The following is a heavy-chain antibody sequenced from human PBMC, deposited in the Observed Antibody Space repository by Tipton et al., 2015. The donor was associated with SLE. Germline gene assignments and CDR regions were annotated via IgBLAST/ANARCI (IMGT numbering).Heavy chain of an antibody. CDR3: ARRDDFGSGFNL. V-gene: IGHV4-34*01. CDR1: GGSFSGYY. J-gene: IGHJ5*02. D-gene: IGHD3-3*01. CDR2: INHSGST. Sequence: TLSLTCAVYGGSFSGYYWSWIRQPPGKGLEWIGEINHSGSTNYNPSLKSRVTISVDTSKSQFSPKLSSVTAADTAVYFCARRDDFGSGFNLWGQGTLVTVSS.